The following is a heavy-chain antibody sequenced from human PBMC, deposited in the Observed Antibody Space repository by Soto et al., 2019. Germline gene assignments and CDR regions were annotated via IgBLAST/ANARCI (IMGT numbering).Heavy chain of an antibody. J-gene: IGHJ6*02. D-gene: IGHD6-19*01. V-gene: IGHV3-23*01. CDR2: ISGSGGST. CDR1: GFTFSSYA. CDR3: AKDGNGWYSDYYYGMDV. Sequence: PGGSLRLSCAASGFTFSSYAMSWVRQAPGKGLEWVSAISGSGGSTYYADSVKGRFTISRDNSKNTLYLQMNSLRAEDTAVYYCAKDGNGWYSDYYYGMDVWGQGTKVTVSS.